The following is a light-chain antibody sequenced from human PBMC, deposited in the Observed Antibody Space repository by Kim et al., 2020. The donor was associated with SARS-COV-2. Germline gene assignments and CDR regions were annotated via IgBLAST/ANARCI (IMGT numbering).Light chain of an antibody. CDR1: QGSSSW. Sequence: SGYVGDRVTIYGRASQGSSSWLAWYQQKPGRAPKLLIYVAASLQGGVPSRFSGSGSGTDFTLTISSLQPEDFATYYCQQANSFPHSFGQGTKLEI. V-gene: IGKV1-12*01. CDR2: VAA. J-gene: IGKJ2*01. CDR3: QQANSFPHS.